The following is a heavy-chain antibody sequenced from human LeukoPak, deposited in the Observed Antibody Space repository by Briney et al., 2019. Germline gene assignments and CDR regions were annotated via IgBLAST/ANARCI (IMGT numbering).Heavy chain of an antibody. D-gene: IGHD3-10*01. CDR3: AKDRSKDYYGSGTVDAFDI. J-gene: IGHJ3*02. Sequence: GGSLRLSCAASGFTFADYAMSWVRQAPGKGLEWVSGISGSGGSTYYADSVKGRFTVSRDNFKNTLFLQVNSLRAEDTAVYYCAKDRSKDYYGSGTVDAFDIWGQGTMVTVSS. V-gene: IGHV3-23*01. CDR1: GFTFADYA. CDR2: ISGSGGST.